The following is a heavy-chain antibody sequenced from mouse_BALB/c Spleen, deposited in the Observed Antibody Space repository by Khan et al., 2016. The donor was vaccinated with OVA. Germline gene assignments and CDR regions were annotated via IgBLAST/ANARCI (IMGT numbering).Heavy chain of an antibody. CDR1: GYTFTTFF. D-gene: IGHD2-1*01. Sequence: QVQLQQPGAELVKPGASVKLSCKASGYTFTTFFLYWVKQRPGQGLEWIGGINPGNGGPNFNERFKSRATLPVDKSSSSAYMQLSSLTSEDSAVYYWTRSPLYYGNSNQAWVAYWGQGTLVTVAA. CDR2: INPGNGGP. V-gene: IGHV1S81*02. CDR3: TRSPLYYGNSNQAWVAY. J-gene: IGHJ3*01.